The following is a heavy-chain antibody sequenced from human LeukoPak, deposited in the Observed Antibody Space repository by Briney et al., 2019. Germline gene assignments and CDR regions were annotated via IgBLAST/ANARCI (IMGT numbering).Heavy chain of an antibody. J-gene: IGHJ4*02. Sequence: TSETLSLTCTVSGGSISSYYWSWIRQPPGKGLEWIGYIYYSGSTNYNPSLKSRVTISVDTSKNQFSLKLSSVTAADTAVYYCARVLVVRGVIIEDYWGQGTLVTVSS. V-gene: IGHV4-59*01. CDR2: IYYSGST. CDR3: ARVLVVRGVIIEDY. CDR1: GGSISSYY. D-gene: IGHD3-10*01.